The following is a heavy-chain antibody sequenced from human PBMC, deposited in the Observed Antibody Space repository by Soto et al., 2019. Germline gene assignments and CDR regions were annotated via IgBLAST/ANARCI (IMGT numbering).Heavy chain of an antibody. CDR3: ARGYYDSSGYILDY. D-gene: IGHD3-22*01. Sequence: LALTCTVSGGSISSYYCSWIRQPAGKGLEWIGRIYTRISTNDNPSLNSRFTMCVDTTKNHFSLKLSSVTAADTAVYYCARGYYDSSGYILDYWGQGTLVTVSS. J-gene: IGHJ4*02. V-gene: IGHV4-4*07. CDR1: GGSISSYY. CDR2: IYTRIST.